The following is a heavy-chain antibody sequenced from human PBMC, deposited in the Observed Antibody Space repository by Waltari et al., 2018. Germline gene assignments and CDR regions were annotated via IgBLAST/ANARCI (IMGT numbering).Heavy chain of an antibody. D-gene: IGHD6-13*01. CDR1: GGSISSGSYY. J-gene: IGHJ4*02. Sequence: QVQLQESGPGLVKPSQTLSLTCTVSGGSISSGSYYWSWIRQPAGKGLEWIGYIYTSGSTNYNPSLKSRVTISVDTSKNQFSLKLSSVTAADTAVYYCARDPGAAAALDYWGQGTLVIVSS. V-gene: IGHV4-61*09. CDR2: IYTSGST. CDR3: ARDPGAAAALDY.